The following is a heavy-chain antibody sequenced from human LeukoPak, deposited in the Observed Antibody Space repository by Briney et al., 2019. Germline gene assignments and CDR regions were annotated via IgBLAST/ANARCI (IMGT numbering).Heavy chain of an antibody. CDR3: ARGVVPGDYYYYGMDV. J-gene: IGHJ6*04. V-gene: IGHV1-46*01. CDR2: INPSGGST. Sequence: ASVKVSCKASGYTFTSYYMHWVRQAPGQGLEWMGIINPSGGSTTYAQKFQGRVTMTRDTSTSTVYMELSSLRSEDTAVYYCARGVVPGDYYYYGMDVWGKGTTVTVSS. D-gene: IGHD2-2*01. CDR1: GYTFTSYY.